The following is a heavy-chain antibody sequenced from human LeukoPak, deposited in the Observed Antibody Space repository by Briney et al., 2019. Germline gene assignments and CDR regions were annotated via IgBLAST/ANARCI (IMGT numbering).Heavy chain of an antibody. Sequence: GGSLRLSCAASGFTFSSYSMNWVRQAPGKGLEWVSSISSSSSYIYYADSVKGRFTISRDNAKNSLYLQMNSLRAEDTAGYYCAREASIAAAGYYYYYYYMDVWGKGTTVTISS. D-gene: IGHD6-13*01. CDR3: AREASIAAAGYYYYYYYMDV. V-gene: IGHV3-21*01. J-gene: IGHJ6*03. CDR1: GFTFSSYS. CDR2: ISSSSSYI.